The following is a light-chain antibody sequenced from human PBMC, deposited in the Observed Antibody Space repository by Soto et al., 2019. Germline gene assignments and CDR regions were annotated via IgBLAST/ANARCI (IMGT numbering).Light chain of an antibody. Sequence: QSALTQPASVSGSPGQSITISCTGTSSDIGGYNYVSWYQQYPGKAPKLMIFGVSDRPSGGSNRFSGSKSGTTASLTISGLQAEDEAYYYCSSYKTSSTVVVFGGGTKLTVL. CDR2: GVS. V-gene: IGLV2-14*01. CDR3: SSYKTSSTVVV. J-gene: IGLJ2*01. CDR1: SSDIGGYNY.